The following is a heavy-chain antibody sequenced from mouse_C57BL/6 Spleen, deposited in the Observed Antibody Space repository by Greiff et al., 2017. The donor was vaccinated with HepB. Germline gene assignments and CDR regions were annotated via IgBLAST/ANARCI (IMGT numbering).Heavy chain of an antibody. J-gene: IGHJ1*03. CDR3: ARNYYYGSSHDYWYFDV. CDR2: IHPNSGST. V-gene: IGHV1-64*01. Sequence: QVQLQQPGAELVKPGASVKLSCKASGYTFTSYWMHWVKQRPGQGLEWIGMIHPNSGSTNYNEKFKSKATLTVDKSSSTAYMQLSSLTSEDSAVYYCARNYYYGSSHDYWYFDVWGTGTTVTVSS. D-gene: IGHD1-1*01. CDR1: GYTFTSYW.